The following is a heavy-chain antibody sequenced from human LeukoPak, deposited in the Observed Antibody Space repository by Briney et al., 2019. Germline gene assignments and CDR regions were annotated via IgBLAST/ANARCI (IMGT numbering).Heavy chain of an antibody. CDR3: ARSGYNFAADSSGYFVGPAFDY. CDR2: IIPIFGTA. V-gene: IGHV1-69*06. D-gene: IGHD3-22*01. Sequence: GASVKVSCKASGGTFSSYAISWVRQAPGQGLEWMGGIIPIFGTANYAQKFQGRVTITADKSTSTAYMELSSLRPEDTAVYYCARSGYNFAADSSGYFVGPAFDYWGQGTLVTVSS. CDR1: GGTFSSYA. J-gene: IGHJ4*02.